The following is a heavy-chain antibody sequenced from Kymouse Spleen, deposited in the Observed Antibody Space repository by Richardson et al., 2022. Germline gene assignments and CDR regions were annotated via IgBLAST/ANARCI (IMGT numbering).Heavy chain of an antibody. J-gene: IGHJ6*02. CDR2: TYYRSKWYN. D-gene: IGHD3-10*01. Sequence: QVQLQQSGPGLVKPSQTLSLTCAISGDSVSSNSAAWNWIRQSPSRGLEWLGRTYYRSKWYNDYAVSVKSRITINPDTSKNQFSLQLNSVTPEDTAVYYCARGGLLWFGEPLYYGMDVWGQGTTVTVSS. V-gene: IGHV6-1*01. CDR3: ARGGLLWFGEPLYYGMDV. CDR1: GDSVSSNSAA.